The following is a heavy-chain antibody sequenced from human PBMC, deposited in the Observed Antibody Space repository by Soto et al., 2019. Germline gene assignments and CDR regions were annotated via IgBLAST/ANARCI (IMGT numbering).Heavy chain of an antibody. J-gene: IGHJ3*02. D-gene: IGHD1-20*01. CDR1: GFTFSSYA. V-gene: IGHV3-23*01. CDR3: ATLYNWNDDGYHALDSIAFDI. Sequence: GGSLRLSCAASGFTFSSYAMSWVRQAPGKGLEWVSAISGSGGSTYYADSVKGRFTISRDNSKNTLYLQMNSLRAEDTAVYYCATLYNWNDDGYHALDSIAFDIWGQGTMVTVSS. CDR2: ISGSGGST.